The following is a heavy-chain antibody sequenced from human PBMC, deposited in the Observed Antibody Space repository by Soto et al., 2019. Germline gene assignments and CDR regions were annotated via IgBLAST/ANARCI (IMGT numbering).Heavy chain of an antibody. D-gene: IGHD2-21*02. J-gene: IGHJ6*02. CDR3: ARVLSVTAINYYYGMDV. Sequence: GASVKVSCKASGYTFTGYYMHWVRQAPGQGLEWMGWINPNSGGTSYAQKFQGRVTMTRDTSISTAYMELSRLRSDDTAVYYCARVLSVTAINYYYGMDVWGQGTTVTVSS. V-gene: IGHV1-2*02. CDR1: GYTFTGYY. CDR2: INPNSGGT.